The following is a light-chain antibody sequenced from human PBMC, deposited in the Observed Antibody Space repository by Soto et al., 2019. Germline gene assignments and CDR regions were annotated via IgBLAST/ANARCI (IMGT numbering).Light chain of an antibody. V-gene: IGKV3-15*01. CDR3: QQYNKWPLT. Sequence: EIVMTQSPATLSVSPGERATLSCRASQSVSSNLAWYQQKPGQAPRLLIYGASTRATGIPARVSGSGSGTEFTLTISSLQSEHFAVYYCQQYNKWPLTFGGGTKVEIK. J-gene: IGKJ4*01. CDR1: QSVSSN. CDR2: GAS.